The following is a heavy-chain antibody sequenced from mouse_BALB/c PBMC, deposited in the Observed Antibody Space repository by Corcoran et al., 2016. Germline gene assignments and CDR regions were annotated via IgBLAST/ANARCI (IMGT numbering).Heavy chain of an antibody. CDR3: AREVPGGNPFDY. Sequence: EVQLQQSGPELVKPGASVKMSCKASGYTFTSYVMHWVKQKPGQGIEWIGYIYPYNDAAKYNEKFKGKATLTSDKSSTTAYMELSSLTSEDSAVYYCAREVPGGNPFDYWGQGTALTVSS. CDR2: IYPYNDAA. D-gene: IGHD2-1*01. V-gene: IGHV1S136*01. CDR1: GYTFTSYV. J-gene: IGHJ2*01.